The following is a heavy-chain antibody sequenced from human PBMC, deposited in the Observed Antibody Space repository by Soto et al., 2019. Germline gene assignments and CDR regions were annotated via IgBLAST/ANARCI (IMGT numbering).Heavy chain of an antibody. Sequence: EVQLVESGGDLVQPGGSLRLSCTASGFTFSNYWMSWVRQAPGKGLEWVANIGQDGSQRNYVDSVKGRFTISRDNAENSLYLQMNGLRVENTAIYYCASARHIGPWGQGTLVTVSS. D-gene: IGHD2-21*01. V-gene: IGHV3-7*01. CDR3: ASARHIGP. CDR1: GFTFSNYW. CDR2: IGQDGSQR. J-gene: IGHJ5*02.